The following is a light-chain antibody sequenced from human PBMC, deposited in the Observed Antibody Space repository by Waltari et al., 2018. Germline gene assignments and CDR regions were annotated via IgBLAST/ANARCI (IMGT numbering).Light chain of an antibody. J-gene: IGLJ2*01. CDR2: DVT. Sequence: QSALTQPASVSGSPGQSITISCTGTSSDIGGYNYVSWSQQHPGKAPKPLIYDVTTRPSGISNRFSGSKSAYTASLTISGLQAEDEADYYCSSYSDSSALDVVFGGGTTVTVL. V-gene: IGLV2-14*03. CDR3: SSYSDSSALDVV. CDR1: SSDIGGYNY.